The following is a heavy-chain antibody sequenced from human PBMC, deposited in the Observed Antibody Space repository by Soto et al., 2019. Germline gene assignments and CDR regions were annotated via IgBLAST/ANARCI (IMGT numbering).Heavy chain of an antibody. CDR2: ISYDGSNK. J-gene: IGHJ3*02. Sequence: QVQLVESGGGVVQPGRSLRLSCAASGFTFSSYAMHWVRQAPGKGLEWVAGISYDGSNKDYADSVKGRFTSSRDNSKNTLYMQMNSLRAEDTDVYYCARDSYEGMGDPGAFAIWGQGTMVTVSS. CDR3: ARDSYEGMGDPGAFAI. CDR1: GFTFSSYA. V-gene: IGHV3-30-3*01. D-gene: IGHD3-16*01.